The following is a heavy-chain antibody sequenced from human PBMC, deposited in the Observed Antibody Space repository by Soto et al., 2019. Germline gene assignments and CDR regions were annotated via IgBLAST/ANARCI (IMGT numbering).Heavy chain of an antibody. CDR2: ISGSGGST. V-gene: IGHV3-23*01. CDR3: AKSRSVEDAFDI. Sequence: PGGSLRLSCAASGFTFSSYAMSWVRQAPGKGLEWVSAISGSGGSTYYADSVKGRFTISRDNSKNTLDLQMDSLRAEDTAIYYCAKSRSVEDAFDIWGQGTMVTVSS. CDR1: GFTFSSYA. J-gene: IGHJ3*02.